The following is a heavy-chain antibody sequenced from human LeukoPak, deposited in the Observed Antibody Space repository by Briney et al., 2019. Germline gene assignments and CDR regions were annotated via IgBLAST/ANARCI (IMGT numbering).Heavy chain of an antibody. V-gene: IGHV4-34*01. CDR1: GGSFSGYY. CDR3: ARVPLGYCSSTSCYGGDRNWFDP. Sequence: PSETLSLTCAVYGGSFSGYYWSWIRQPPGKGLEWIGEINHSGSTNYNPPLKSRVTISVDTSKNQFSLKLSSVTAADTAVYYCARVPLGYCSSTSCYGGDRNWFDPWGQGTLVTVSS. D-gene: IGHD2-2*01. J-gene: IGHJ5*02. CDR2: INHSGST.